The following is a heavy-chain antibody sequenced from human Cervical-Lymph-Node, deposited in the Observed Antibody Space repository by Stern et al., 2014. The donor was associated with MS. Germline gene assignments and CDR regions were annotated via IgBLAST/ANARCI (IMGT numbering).Heavy chain of an antibody. CDR3: ARLEYTTSWYSHYFDY. CDR1: GGSISSGSFY. J-gene: IGHJ4*02. Sequence: QLQLQESGPGLVKPSETLSLSCTVSGGSISSGSFYWGWIRQPPGKGLEWIGTVYYKGSTYYNLPLKRRVPIPLTTSKNQSSLTLNSVTAADTAVYYCARLEYTTSWYSHYFDYWGQGTLVTVSS. V-gene: IGHV4-39*01. D-gene: IGHD6-13*01. CDR2: VYYKGST.